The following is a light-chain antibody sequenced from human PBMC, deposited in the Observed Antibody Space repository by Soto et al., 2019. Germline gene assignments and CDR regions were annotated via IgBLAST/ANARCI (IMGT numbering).Light chain of an antibody. CDR2: KAS. V-gene: IGKV1-5*03. Sequence: DIQMTQSPSTLSASVGDRVTITCRASESISIWLAWYQQKPGKAPKFLLYKASSLESGVPSRFSGTGSGTEFTLTISSLQPDDFATYYCQQYKSYSLTFGGGTRVEVK. J-gene: IGKJ4*01. CDR1: ESISIW. CDR3: QQYKSYSLT.